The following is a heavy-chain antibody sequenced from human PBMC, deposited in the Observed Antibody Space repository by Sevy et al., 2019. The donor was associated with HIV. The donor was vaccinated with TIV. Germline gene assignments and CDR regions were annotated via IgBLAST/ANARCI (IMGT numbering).Heavy chain of an antibody. J-gene: IGHJ6*02. Sequence: ASVKVSCKASGYTFTSHGINWARQAPGQGLEWMGWISSYNGNTNYAHKVQGRVTMTTDTSTSTGYMELRSLRSDDTAVYYCARDRGRSNYNYYGLDVWGQGTTVTVSS. CDR2: ISSYNGNT. V-gene: IGHV1-18*01. D-gene: IGHD3-16*01. CDR3: ARDRGRSNYNYYGLDV. CDR1: GYTFTSHG.